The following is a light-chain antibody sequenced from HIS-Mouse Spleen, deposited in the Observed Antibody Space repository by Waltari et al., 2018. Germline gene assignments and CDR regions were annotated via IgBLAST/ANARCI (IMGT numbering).Light chain of an antibody. J-gene: IGKJ3*01. CDR1: QMVRNSY. V-gene: IGKV3-20*01. CDR2: GAS. Sequence: IVLTQSPGPLFLSPGEEATLSCRTMQMVRNSYSAWYQQKPGQPPRLLIYGASSRATGIPDRFSGSGSGTDFTLTISRLEPEDFAVYYCQQYGSSPLFTFGPGTKVDIK. CDR3: QQYGSSPLFT.